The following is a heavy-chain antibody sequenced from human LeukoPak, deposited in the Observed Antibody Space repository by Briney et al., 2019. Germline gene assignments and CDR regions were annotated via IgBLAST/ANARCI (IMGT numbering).Heavy chain of an antibody. V-gene: IGHV4-34*01. Sequence: PSETLSLTCAVYGGSFSGYYWSWIRQPPGKGLEWIGEINHSGSTNYNPSLKSRVTISVDTSKNQFSLKLSSVTAADTAVYYCARVRSGSYQVDFWGQGTLVTVSS. CDR2: INHSGST. J-gene: IGHJ4*02. CDR3: ARVRSGSYQVDF. CDR1: GGSFSGYY. D-gene: IGHD1-26*01.